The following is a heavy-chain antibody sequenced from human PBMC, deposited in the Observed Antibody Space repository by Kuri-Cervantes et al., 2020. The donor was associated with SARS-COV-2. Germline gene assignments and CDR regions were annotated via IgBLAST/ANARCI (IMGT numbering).Heavy chain of an antibody. CDR2: IMPALGIP. Sequence: SVNVSCKASGGTFSSAIISWVRQAPGQGLEWMGGIMPALGIPNYAQKFRGRGTITAETSTTTAYLDLTGLKSGDTALYYCASDGVSRSLSLDFWGQGTLVTVSS. V-gene: IGHV1-69*10. J-gene: IGHJ4*02. D-gene: IGHD5/OR15-5a*01. CDR1: GGTFSSAI. CDR3: ASDGVSRSLSLDF.